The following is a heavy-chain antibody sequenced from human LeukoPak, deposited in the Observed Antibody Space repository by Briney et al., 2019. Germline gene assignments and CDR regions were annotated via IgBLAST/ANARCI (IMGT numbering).Heavy chain of an antibody. CDR2: ININSGGT. D-gene: IGHD3-10*01. V-gene: IGHV1-2*02. J-gene: IGHJ6*03. Sequence: ASVKVSCKASGYIFTGYYIHWVRQAPGQGLEWMGWININSGGTNYAEKFQGRVTMTRATSISTAYMELSRLRSDDTAVYYCARGSRGFGEKKSYYYYMDVWGKGTTVTVSS. CDR1: GYIFTGYY. CDR3: ARGSRGFGEKKSYYYYMDV.